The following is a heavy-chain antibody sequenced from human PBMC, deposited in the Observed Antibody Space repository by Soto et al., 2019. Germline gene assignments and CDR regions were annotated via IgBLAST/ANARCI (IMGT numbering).Heavy chain of an antibody. CDR3: ARPILGAASSYFDY. Sequence: ASVKVSCKASGYTFTGYYMHWVRQAPGQGLEWMGWINPNTCGTNYAQKFQGRVTMTRDTSISTAYMELSRLRSDDAAVYYCARPILGAASSYFDYWGQGTLVTVSS. V-gene: IGHV1-2*02. D-gene: IGHD1-26*01. CDR2: INPNTCGT. J-gene: IGHJ4*02. CDR1: GYTFTGYY.